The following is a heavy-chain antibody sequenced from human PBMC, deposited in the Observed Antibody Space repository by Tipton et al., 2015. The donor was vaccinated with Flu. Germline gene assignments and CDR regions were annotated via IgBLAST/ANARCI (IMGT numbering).Heavy chain of an antibody. CDR1: GGSFSAYY. CDR2: INHSGTT. CDR3: ASKVANWGVWEPLDY. D-gene: IGHD7-27*01. V-gene: IGHV4-34*01. J-gene: IGHJ4*01. Sequence: TLSLTRAVYGGSFSAYYWSWIRQPPGKGLEWVGEINHSGTTNYNPSLTGRVTVSADTSKKQFSLKLTSVTAADTAVYYCASKVANWGVWEPLDYWGHGTLVTVSS.